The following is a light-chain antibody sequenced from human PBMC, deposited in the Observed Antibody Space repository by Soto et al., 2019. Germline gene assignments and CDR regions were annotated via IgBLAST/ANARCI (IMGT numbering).Light chain of an antibody. CDR3: QQYRMSPNT. J-gene: IGKJ5*01. CDR2: GAS. CDR1: QSVGSD. Sequence: EIVMTQSPATLSVSPWERATLSCRASQSVGSDLAWYQQKPGQAPRLLIYGASSRATGIPDRFSGSGSGTDFTLTISRLEPEDFAVYYCQQYRMSPNTFGQGTRLEIK. V-gene: IGKV3-20*01.